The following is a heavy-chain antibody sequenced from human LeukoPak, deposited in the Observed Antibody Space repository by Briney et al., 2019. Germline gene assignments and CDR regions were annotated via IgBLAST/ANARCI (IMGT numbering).Heavy chain of an antibody. D-gene: IGHD1/OR15-1a*01. Sequence: PGGSLRLSCAASGFTFRSYAMHWVRQAPGKGLECISYVSSSSATIYYADSVKGRFTISRDNAKKSLYLQMNSLRAEDTAVYFCAGAKTRLDAFDIWGQGTLVTVSS. J-gene: IGHJ3*02. CDR2: VSSSSATI. V-gene: IGHV3-48*01. CDR3: AGAKTRLDAFDI. CDR1: GFTFRSYA.